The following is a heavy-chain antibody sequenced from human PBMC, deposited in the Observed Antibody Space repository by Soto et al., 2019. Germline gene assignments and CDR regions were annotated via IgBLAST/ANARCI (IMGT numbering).Heavy chain of an antibody. CDR1: GFTFSSYA. V-gene: IGHV3-23*01. Sequence: GGSLRLSCAASGFTFSSYAMSWVRQAPGKGLEWVSAISGSGGSTYYADSVKGRFTNSRDNSKNKLYMQMNSLRAEETAVYYWAKDQRDSSGWFLFYNYYGMDVWGQGTTVTVSS. CDR2: ISGSGGST. CDR3: AKDQRDSSGWFLFYNYYGMDV. D-gene: IGHD6-19*01. J-gene: IGHJ6*02.